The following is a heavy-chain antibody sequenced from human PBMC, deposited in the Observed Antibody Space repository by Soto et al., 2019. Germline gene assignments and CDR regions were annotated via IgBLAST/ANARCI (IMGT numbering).Heavy chain of an antibody. CDR3: ARGTIVGGTITY. D-gene: IGHD1-26*01. Sequence: GGSLRLSCAASGFTFTSYDMNWVRQAPGKGLEWISYISSSGDNIYYADSLKGRFTVSRDNAENSLFLQMNSLRAEDTAVYYCARGTIVGGTITYWGQGTLVTVSS. CDR1: GFTFTSYD. CDR2: ISSSGDNI. J-gene: IGHJ4*02. V-gene: IGHV3-48*03.